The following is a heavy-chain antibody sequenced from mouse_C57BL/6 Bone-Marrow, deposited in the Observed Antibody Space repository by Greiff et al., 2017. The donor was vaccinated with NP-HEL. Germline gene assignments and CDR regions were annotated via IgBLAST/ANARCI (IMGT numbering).Heavy chain of an antibody. J-gene: IGHJ4*01. CDR2: IDPENGDT. D-gene: IGHD1-1*01. CDR1: GFNIKDDY. CDR3: TTFITTVASYAMDY. V-gene: IGHV14-4*01. Sequence: VQLKQSGAELVRPGASVKLSCTASGFNIKDDYMHWVKQRPEQGLEWIGWIDPENGDTEYASKFQGKATITADTSSNTAYLQLSSLTSEDTDVYYCTTFITTVASYAMDYWGQGTSVTVSS.